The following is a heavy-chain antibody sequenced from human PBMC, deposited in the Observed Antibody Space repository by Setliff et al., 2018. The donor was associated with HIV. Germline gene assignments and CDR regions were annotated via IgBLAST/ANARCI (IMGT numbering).Heavy chain of an antibody. CDR2: LYNNGVT. Sequence: PSETLSLTCTVSGVSITSNSYYWGWIRQPPGKGLEWIGSLYNNGVTYYNPSLRSRVTIFVDVSKNQFSLKLTSVTAADTAMYYCANAPYLRGAFDVWGQGTVVTVSS. CDR3: ANAPYLRGAFDV. V-gene: IGHV4-39*01. J-gene: IGHJ3*01. CDR1: GVSITSNSYY. D-gene: IGHD3-10*01.